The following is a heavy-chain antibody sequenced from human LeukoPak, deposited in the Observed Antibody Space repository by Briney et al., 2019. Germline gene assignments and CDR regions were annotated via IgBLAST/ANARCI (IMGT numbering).Heavy chain of an antibody. CDR2: ISSTSSYI. CDR3: ARDPGWLRYFDY. CDR1: GFTFSSYS. V-gene: IGHV3-21*01. Sequence: GGSLRLSCAASGFTFSSYSMNWVRQAPGKGLEWVSSISSTSSYIYYADSVKGRFTISRDNAKNSLYLQMNSLGAEDTAVYYCARDPGWLRYFDYWGQGTLVTVSS. D-gene: IGHD3-9*01. J-gene: IGHJ4*02.